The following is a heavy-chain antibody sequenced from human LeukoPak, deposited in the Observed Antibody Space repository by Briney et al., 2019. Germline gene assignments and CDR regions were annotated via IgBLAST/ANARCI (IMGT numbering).Heavy chain of an antibody. V-gene: IGHV4-59*08. CDR3: ARRRSASGSLMDV. Sequence: SETLSLTCAVSGGSINSDYWRWIRQPPGKGLEWIGYIYYSGSTNYHPSLKSRVTISVDTSTSQFSLKLTSLTAADTAVYYCARRRSASGSLMDVWGKGTTVTVSS. J-gene: IGHJ6*03. CDR1: GGSINSDY. D-gene: IGHD6-13*01. CDR2: IYYSGST.